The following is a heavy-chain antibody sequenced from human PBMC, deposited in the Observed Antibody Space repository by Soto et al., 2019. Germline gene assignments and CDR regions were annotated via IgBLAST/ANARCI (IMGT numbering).Heavy chain of an antibody. J-gene: IGHJ4*02. CDR1: GGTFSSYA. V-gene: IGHV1-69*13. CDR3: ARDPYGSGSYYSDY. Sequence: ASLKVSCKASGGTFSSYAISWVRQAPGQGLEWMGGIIPIFGTANYAQKFQGRVTITADESTSTAYMELSSLRSEDTAVYYCARDPYGSGSYYSDYWGQGTLVTVSS. CDR2: IIPIFGTA. D-gene: IGHD3-10*01.